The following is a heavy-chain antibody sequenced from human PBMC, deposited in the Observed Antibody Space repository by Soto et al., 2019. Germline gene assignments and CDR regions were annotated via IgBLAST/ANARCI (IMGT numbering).Heavy chain of an antibody. Sequence: ASVKVSCKASGYTFTGYYMHWVRQAPGQGLEWMGWINPNSGGTNYAQKFQGWVTMTRDTSISTAYMELSRLRSDDTAVYYCARTSITRADAFDIWGQGTMVPVSS. CDR1: GYTFTGYY. D-gene: IGHD1-20*01. CDR3: ARTSITRADAFDI. J-gene: IGHJ3*02. CDR2: INPNSGGT. V-gene: IGHV1-2*04.